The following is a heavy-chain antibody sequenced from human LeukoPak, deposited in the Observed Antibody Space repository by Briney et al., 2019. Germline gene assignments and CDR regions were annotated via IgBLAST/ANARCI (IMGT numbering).Heavy chain of an antibody. CDR1: GFTFDDCA. V-gene: IGHV3-43*02. D-gene: IGHD4-23*01. J-gene: IGHJ4*02. CDR3: AKATPEVVTEYYFDY. Sequence: GGPLRLSCAASGFTFDDCAMHWVRQAPGKGLEWVSLISGDASKTYYGDSVQGRFTISRDNSKNSLYLQMNSLRAEDTAFYFCAKATPEVVTEYYFDYWGRGTLVTVSS. CDR2: ISGDASKT.